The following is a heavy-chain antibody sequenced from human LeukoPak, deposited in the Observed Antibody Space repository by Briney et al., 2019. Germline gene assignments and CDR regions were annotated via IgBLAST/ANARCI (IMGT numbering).Heavy chain of an antibody. CDR3: ARDLGSGWYSLLYY. Sequence: SETLSLTCTVSGGSISSGGYYWSWIRQHPGKGLEWIGYIYYSGSTYYNPSLKSRVTISVDTSKNQFSLKLSPVTAADTAVYYCARDLGSGWYSLLYYWGQGTLVTVSS. D-gene: IGHD6-19*01. CDR1: GGSISSGGYY. V-gene: IGHV4-31*03. CDR2: IYYSGST. J-gene: IGHJ4*02.